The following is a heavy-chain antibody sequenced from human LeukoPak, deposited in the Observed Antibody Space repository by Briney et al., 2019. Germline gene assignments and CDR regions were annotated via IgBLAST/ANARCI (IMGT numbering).Heavy chain of an antibody. CDR3: ASATGTTRYYYYYMDV. D-gene: IGHD1-1*01. CDR2: IIPIFGTA. V-gene: IGHV1-69*01. CDR1: GGTFSSYA. Sequence: SVKVSCKASGGTFSSYAISWVRQAPGQGLEWMGGIIPIFGTATYAQKFQGRVTITADESTSTAYMELSSLRSEDTAVYYCASATGTTRYYYYYMDVCGKGTTVTISS. J-gene: IGHJ6*03.